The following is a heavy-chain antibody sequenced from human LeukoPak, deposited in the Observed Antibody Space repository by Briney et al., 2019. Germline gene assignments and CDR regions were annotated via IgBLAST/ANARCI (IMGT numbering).Heavy chain of an antibody. CDR3: ARDHYYGSHYYGMDV. Sequence: GGSLRLSCAASGFTFSSYSMNWVRQAPGKGLEWFSSISSSSSYIYYADSVKGRFTISRDNAKNSLYLQMNSLRAEDTAVYYCARDHYYGSHYYGMDVWGQGTTVTVSS. V-gene: IGHV3-21*01. J-gene: IGHJ6*02. CDR1: GFTFSSYS. CDR2: ISSSSSYI. D-gene: IGHD3-10*01.